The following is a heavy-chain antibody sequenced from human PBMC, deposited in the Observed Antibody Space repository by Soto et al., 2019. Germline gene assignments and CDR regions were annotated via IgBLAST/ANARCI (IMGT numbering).Heavy chain of an antibody. V-gene: IGHV3-21*01. CDR3: AIMSIVARYYGMDV. Sequence: PGGSLRLSCAASGFTFSSYSMNWVRQAPGKGLEWVSSISSSSSYIYYADSVKGRFTISRDNAKNSLYLQMNSLRAEDTAVYYCAIMSIVARYYGMDVWGQGTTVTVSS. CDR1: GFTFSSYS. CDR2: ISSSSSYI. J-gene: IGHJ6*02. D-gene: IGHD6-6*01.